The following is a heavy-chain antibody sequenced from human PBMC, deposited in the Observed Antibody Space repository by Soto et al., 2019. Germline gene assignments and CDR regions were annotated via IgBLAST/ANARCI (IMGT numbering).Heavy chain of an antibody. D-gene: IGHD5-12*01. CDR2: INPNSGGT. CDR1: GYTFTGYY. V-gene: IGHV1-2*04. J-gene: IGHJ5*02. CDR3: ARGTDVDIVATIHNWFDP. Sequence: ASVKVSCKASGYTFTGYYMHWVRQAPGQGLEWMGWINPNSGGTNYAQKFQGWVTMTRDTSISTAYMELSRLRSDDTAVYYCARGTDVDIVATIHNWFDPWGQGTLVTVSS.